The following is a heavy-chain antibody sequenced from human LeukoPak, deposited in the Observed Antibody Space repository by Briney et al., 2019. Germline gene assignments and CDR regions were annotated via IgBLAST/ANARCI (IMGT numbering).Heavy chain of an antibody. CDR1: GYTFTSYY. Sequence: ASVKVSCKASGYTFTSYYMHCVRQALGQGLEWMGIINPSGGSTSYAQKFQGRVTMTRDTSTSTVYMELSSLRSEDTAVYYCARGYCSGGSCYSVGYFDYWGQGTLVTVSS. J-gene: IGHJ4*02. D-gene: IGHD2-15*01. CDR3: ARGYCSGGSCYSVGYFDY. V-gene: IGHV1-46*01. CDR2: INPSGGST.